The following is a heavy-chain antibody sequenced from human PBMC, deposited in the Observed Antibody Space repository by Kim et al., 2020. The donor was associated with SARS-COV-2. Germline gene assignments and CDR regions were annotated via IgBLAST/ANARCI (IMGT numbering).Heavy chain of an antibody. V-gene: IGHV4-34*01. CDR3: ARIRACCSGGSCFPSIFDP. J-gene: IGHJ5*02. CDR1: GGSLSGYY. CDR2: IDHSGST. D-gene: IGHD2-15*01. Sequence: SDTLSLTCAFSGGSLSGYYWSWIRQPPGKGLEWIGQIDHSGSTNYNPSLKSRVTISVDTSKIQFSLKLTSVPAADTAMYYCARIRACCSGGSCFPSIFDPCGQGT.